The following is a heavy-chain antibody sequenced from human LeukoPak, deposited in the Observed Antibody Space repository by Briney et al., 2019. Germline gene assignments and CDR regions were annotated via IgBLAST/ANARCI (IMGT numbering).Heavy chain of an antibody. CDR3: ASSIIVGARGRFDY. J-gene: IGHJ4*02. CDR1: GYTFTSYY. D-gene: IGHD1-26*01. CDR2: INPSGGST. V-gene: IGHV1-46*01. Sequence: GASVKVSCKASGYTFTSYYMHWVRQAPGQGLEWMGIINPSGGSTSYAQKFQGRVTITADESTSTAYMELSSLRSEDTAVYYCASSIIVGARGRFDYWGQGTLVTVSS.